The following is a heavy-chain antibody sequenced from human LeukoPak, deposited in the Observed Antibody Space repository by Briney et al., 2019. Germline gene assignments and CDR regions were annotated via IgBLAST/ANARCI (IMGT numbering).Heavy chain of an antibody. J-gene: IGHJ5*02. CDR3: ARGPHYDYVWGSYRYNWFDP. D-gene: IGHD3-16*02. CDR2: INHSGST. V-gene: IGHV4-34*01. CDR1: GFTFSSYA. Sequence: NPGGSLRLSCAASGFTFSSYAMSWVRQAPGKGLEWIGEINHSGSTNYNPSLKSRVTISVDTSKNQFSLKLSSVTAADTAVYYCARGPHYDYVWGSYRYNWFDPWGQGTLVTVSS.